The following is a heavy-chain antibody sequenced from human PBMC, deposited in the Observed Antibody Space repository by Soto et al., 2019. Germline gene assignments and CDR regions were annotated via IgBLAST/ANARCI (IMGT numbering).Heavy chain of an antibody. V-gene: IGHV1-18*04. CDR2: ISAYNGNT. D-gene: IGHD3-9*01. J-gene: IGHJ4*02. CDR3: ARDRAFGDILTGYPNFDY. Sequence: ASVKVSCKASGYTFTGYYMHWVRQAPGQGLEWMGWISAYNGNTNYAQKLQGRVTMTTDTSTSTAYMELRSLRSDDTAVYYCARDRAFGDILTGYPNFDYWGQGTLVTVSS. CDR1: GYTFTGYY.